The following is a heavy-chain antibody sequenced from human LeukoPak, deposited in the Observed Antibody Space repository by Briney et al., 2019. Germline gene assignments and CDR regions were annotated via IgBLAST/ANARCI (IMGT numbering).Heavy chain of an antibody. CDR2: IYYTGST. Sequence: SETLSLTCTVSGGSISSYYWSWIRQPPGKGLEWIGYIYYTGSTNYNPSLKSRVTISVDTSKNQFSLKLSSVTAADTAVYYCARGPFGNLFTPYYFDYWGQGTLVTVSS. V-gene: IGHV4-59*01. J-gene: IGHJ4*02. CDR1: GGSISSYY. CDR3: ARGPFGNLFTPYYFDY. D-gene: IGHD3-10*01.